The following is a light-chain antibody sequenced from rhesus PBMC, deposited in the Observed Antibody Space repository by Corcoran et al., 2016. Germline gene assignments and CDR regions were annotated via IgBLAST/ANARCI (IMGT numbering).Light chain of an antibody. CDR3: SSYASSSALL. CDR1: SSDIGGYNR. CDR2: EVT. J-gene: IGLJ3*01. V-gene: IGLV2-13*02. Sequence: QAALTQPRSVSGSPGQSVTISCTGTSSDIGGYNRVSWYQQHPGKAPKLMIYEVTKRPSGVSDRFSGSKSGNTASLTLSGLQAEDEADYYSSSYASSSALLFGGGTRLTVL.